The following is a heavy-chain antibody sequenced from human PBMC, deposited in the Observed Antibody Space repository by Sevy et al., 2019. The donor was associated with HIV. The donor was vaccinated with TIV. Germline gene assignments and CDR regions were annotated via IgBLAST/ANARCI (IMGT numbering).Heavy chain of an antibody. V-gene: IGHV4-59*12. CDR3: ARPYRSGSYYKWAY. D-gene: IGHD3-10*01. CDR1: GGSISNYY. J-gene: IGHJ4*02. CDR2: IYYSGST. Sequence: SETLSLTCTVSGGSISNYYWSWIRQPPGKRLEWIGYIYYSGSTYYNPSLESRVTISVDTSKNQFSLKLSSVTAADTAVYYCARPYRSGSYYKWAYWGQGTLVTVSS.